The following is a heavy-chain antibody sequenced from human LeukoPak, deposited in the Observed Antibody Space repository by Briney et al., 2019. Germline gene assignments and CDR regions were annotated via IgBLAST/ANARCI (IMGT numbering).Heavy chain of an antibody. Sequence: ASVKVSCKASGYTFTGYYMHWVRQAPGQGLEWLGWISAYNGNTNFAQKIQGRVTMTTDTSTSTAYMELRSLRSDDTAVYYCARALSDDFWSFYQDYWGQGTLVTVSS. J-gene: IGHJ4*02. D-gene: IGHD3-3*01. V-gene: IGHV1-18*04. CDR1: GYTFTGYY. CDR3: ARALSDDFWSFYQDY. CDR2: ISAYNGNT.